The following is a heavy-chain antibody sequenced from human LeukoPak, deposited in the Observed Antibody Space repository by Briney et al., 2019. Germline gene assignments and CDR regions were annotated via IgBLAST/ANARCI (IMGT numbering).Heavy chain of an antibody. J-gene: IGHJ4*02. CDR1: GFTFSTYW. Sequence: GGSLRLSCAASGFTFSTYWMSWVRQAPGKGLEWVAIINQDGSQKYYVDSVKGRFTISRDNAKNSLYLQMDSLRVENTAVYHCAKDVAWGRMDLWGQGTLATVSS. CDR2: INQDGSQK. CDR3: AKDVAWGRMDL. D-gene: IGHD3/OR15-3a*01. V-gene: IGHV3-7*01.